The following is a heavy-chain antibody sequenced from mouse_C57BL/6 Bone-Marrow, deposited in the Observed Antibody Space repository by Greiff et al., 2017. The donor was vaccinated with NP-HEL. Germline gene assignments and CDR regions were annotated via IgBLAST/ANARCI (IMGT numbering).Heavy chain of an antibody. CDR2: ISGGGGNT. D-gene: IGHD3-2*02. CDR1: GFTFSSYT. Sequence: EVQLVESGGGLVKPGGSLKLSCAASGFTFSSYTMSWVRQTPEKRLEWVATISGGGGNTYYPDSVKGRFTISRDNAKNTLYLQMSSLRSEDTALYYCARLDSSGSFDYWGKGTTLTVSS. CDR3: ARLDSSGSFDY. V-gene: IGHV5-9*01. J-gene: IGHJ2*01.